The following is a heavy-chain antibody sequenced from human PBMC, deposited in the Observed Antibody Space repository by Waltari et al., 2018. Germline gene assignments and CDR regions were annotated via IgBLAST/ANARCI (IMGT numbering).Heavy chain of an antibody. CDR1: SDSFTPSY. CDR2: IYSTGYT. V-gene: IGHV4-4*07. D-gene: IGHD6-19*01. CDR3: ARDRIAVSGSPPLSYNWFDF. Sequence: QVHLRESGPGLVKPSETLFLTCNVSSDSFTPSYWAWIRQSAGMRLEWIGRIYSTGYTRYNPSLESRVTISIDTSQNQISLRLTSVTVADTAVYFCARDRIAVSGSPPLSYNWFDFWGQGTRVAVSS. J-gene: IGHJ5*01.